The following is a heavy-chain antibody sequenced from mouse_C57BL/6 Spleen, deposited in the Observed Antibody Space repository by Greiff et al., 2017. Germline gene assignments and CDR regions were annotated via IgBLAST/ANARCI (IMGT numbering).Heavy chain of an antibody. J-gene: IGHJ2*01. D-gene: IGHD3-2*02. Sequence: VQLQQSGPELVKPGASVKISCKASGYAFSSSWMNWVKQRPGKGLEWIGRIYPGDGDTNYNGKFKGKATLTADKSSSTAYMQLSSLTSEDSAVYFCAREETNSSGYEDYWGQGTTLTVSS. CDR1: GYAFSSSW. CDR2: IYPGDGDT. V-gene: IGHV1-82*01. CDR3: AREETNSSGYEDY.